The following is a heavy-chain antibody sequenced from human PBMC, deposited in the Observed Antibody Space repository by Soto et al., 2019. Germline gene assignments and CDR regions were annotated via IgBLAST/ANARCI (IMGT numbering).Heavy chain of an antibody. Sequence: ASVKVSCKASGYTFTGYYMHWVRQAPGQGLEWMGWINPNSGGTNYAQKFQGWVTMTRDTSISTAYMELSRLRSDDTAVYYCAREVVPAAPGHYFDYWGQGTLVTVSS. CDR3: AREVVPAAPGHYFDY. J-gene: IGHJ4*02. CDR2: INPNSGGT. V-gene: IGHV1-2*04. CDR1: GYTFTGYY. D-gene: IGHD2-2*01.